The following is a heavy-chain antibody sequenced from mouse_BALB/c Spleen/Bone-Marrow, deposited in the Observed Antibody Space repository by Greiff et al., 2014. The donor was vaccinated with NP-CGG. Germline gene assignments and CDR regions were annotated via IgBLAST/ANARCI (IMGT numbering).Heavy chain of an antibody. CDR3: ARGEDGLDY. Sequence: VQLQQSGAELVRPGTSVQMSCTAAGYTFTNYWIGWVKPRPGHGLEWIGDIYPGGGYTNYNEKFKGKATLTADTSSSTAYMQLSSPTSEDSAIYYCARGEDGLDYWGQGTTLTVSS. V-gene: IGHV1-63*02. CDR2: IYPGGGYT. CDR1: GYTFTNYW. D-gene: IGHD2-3*01. J-gene: IGHJ2*01.